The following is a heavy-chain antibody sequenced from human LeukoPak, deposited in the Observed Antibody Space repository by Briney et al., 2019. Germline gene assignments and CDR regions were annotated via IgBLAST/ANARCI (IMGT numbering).Heavy chain of an antibody. V-gene: IGHV1-18*01. CDR3: ARTGITMIVVVITGFDY. D-gene: IGHD3-22*01. J-gene: IGHJ4*02. CDR1: GYTFTSYG. CDR2: ISAYNGNT. Sequence: ALVKVSCKASGYTFTSYGISWVRQAPGQGLEWMGWISAYNGNTNYAQKLQGRVTMTTDTSTSTAYMELRSLRSDDTAVYYCARTGITMIVVVITGFDYWGQGTLVTVSS.